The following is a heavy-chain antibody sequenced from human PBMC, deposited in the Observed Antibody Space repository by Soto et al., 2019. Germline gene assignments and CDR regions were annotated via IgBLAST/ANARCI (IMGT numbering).Heavy chain of an antibody. V-gene: IGHV3-48*03. Sequence: GGSLRLSCAASGFTFSSYEMNWVRQAPGKGLEWVSYISSSGSTIYYADSVKGRFTISRDNVKNTVYLEMNNLRVDDTAVYYCARDKTQGAGWFDPWGRGTLVTVSS. D-gene: IGHD1-26*01. J-gene: IGHJ5*02. CDR1: GFTFSSYE. CDR3: ARDKTQGAGWFDP. CDR2: ISSSGSTI.